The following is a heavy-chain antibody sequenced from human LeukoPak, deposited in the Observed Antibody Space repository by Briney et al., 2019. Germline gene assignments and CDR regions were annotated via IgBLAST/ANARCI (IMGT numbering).Heavy chain of an antibody. CDR2: MYNGEST. CDR1: GGSISSGSYY. J-gene: IGHJ4*02. D-gene: IGHD3-10*01. V-gene: IGHV4-61*02. CDR3: ARHYGSWAARHFDY. Sequence: SQTLSLTCTVSGGSISSGSYYWSWIRQAAGKGLEWIGRMYNGESTNYNPSLKSRVIMSVDTSKSHFSLKLSSVTAADTAVYYCARHYGSWAARHFDYWGQGTLVTVSS.